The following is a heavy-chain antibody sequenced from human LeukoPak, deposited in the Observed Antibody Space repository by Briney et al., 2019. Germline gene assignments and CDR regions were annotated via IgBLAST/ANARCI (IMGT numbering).Heavy chain of an antibody. CDR1: GFTFSSYW. Sequence: PGGSLRLSYVASGFTFSSYWMSWVRQAPGKGLEWVANIKQDGSDKYYVDSVKGRFTISRDNAKNSLYLQMNSLRAEDTAVYYCASGQKLGFWGQGTLVTVSS. D-gene: IGHD6-13*01. J-gene: IGHJ4*02. V-gene: IGHV3-7*01. CDR2: IKQDGSDK. CDR3: ASGQKLGF.